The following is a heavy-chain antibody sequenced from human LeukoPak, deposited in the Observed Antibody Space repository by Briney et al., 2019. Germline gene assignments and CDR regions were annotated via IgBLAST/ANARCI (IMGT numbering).Heavy chain of an antibody. CDR3: ARDRGIAVAGNYNWFDP. J-gene: IGHJ5*02. CDR1: GDSVSSNSAA. V-gene: IGHV6-1*01. D-gene: IGHD6-19*01. CDR2: TYYRSKWYN. Sequence: SQTLSLTCAISGDSVSSNSAAWNWIRQSPSRGLEWLGRTYYRSKWYNDYAVSVKSRITINPDTSKNQFSLQLNSVTPEDTAVYYCARDRGIAVAGNYNWFDPWGQGTLVTVSS.